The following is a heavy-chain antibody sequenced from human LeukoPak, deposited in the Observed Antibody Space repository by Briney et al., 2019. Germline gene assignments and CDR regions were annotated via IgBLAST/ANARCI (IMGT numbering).Heavy chain of an antibody. V-gene: IGHV3-7*01. CDR1: TFTFSNYW. CDR2: IKHDGSVK. J-gene: IGHJ4*02. Sequence: GGSLRLSCAASTFTFSNYWMNWVRQAPGKGLKWVATIKHDGSVKHYVDSVEGRFTISRDNAMNSLYLQMNSLKAEDTAVYYCARDRGLSGYDLCDYWGQGTLVTVSS. D-gene: IGHD5-12*01. CDR3: ARDRGLSGYDLCDY.